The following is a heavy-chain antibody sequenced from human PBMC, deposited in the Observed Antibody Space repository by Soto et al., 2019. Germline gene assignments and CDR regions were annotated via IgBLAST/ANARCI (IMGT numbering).Heavy chain of an antibody. Sequence: QVQLQESGPGLVKPSETLSLTCTVSGASISSSSFSWGWIRQCPGKGLEWIGNVYHTGTAYPNPSKKSRFTVSVDTSTNQFSLKLSAVSAADTAVYFCARTVGYSNGTPFDCWGQGNLVIVSS. CDR2: VYHTGTA. J-gene: IGHJ4*02. CDR3: ARTVGYSNGTPFDC. D-gene: IGHD5-18*01. V-gene: IGHV4-39*01. CDR1: GASISSSSFS.